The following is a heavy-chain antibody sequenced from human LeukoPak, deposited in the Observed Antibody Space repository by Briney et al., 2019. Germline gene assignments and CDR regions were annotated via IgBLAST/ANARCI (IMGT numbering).Heavy chain of an antibody. CDR3: ARDRPNPSSLRFLEWSKPDFDY. D-gene: IGHD3-3*01. Sequence: GASVKVSCKSSGYTFTSYYMHLVRQPPGQGLEWMGIINPSGGTTSYAQKFQGRITMTRDTSTSTVYMELSSLSSEDTAVYYCARDRPNPSSLRFLEWSKPDFDYWGQGTLVTVSS. CDR1: GYTFTSYY. CDR2: INPSGGTT. J-gene: IGHJ4*02. V-gene: IGHV1-46*01.